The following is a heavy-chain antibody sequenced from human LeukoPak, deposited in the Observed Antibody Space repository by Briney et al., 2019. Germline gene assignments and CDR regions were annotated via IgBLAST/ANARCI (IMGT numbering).Heavy chain of an antibody. D-gene: IGHD6-13*01. V-gene: IGHV1-18*01. Sequence: RASVKVSCKASGYTFTSYGISWVRQAPGQGLEWMGWISAYNGNTNYAQKVQGRVTMTTDTSTSTAYMELRSLRSDDTAVYYCARDLQVDIAAAGTGYWGQGTLVTVSS. CDR3: ARDLQVDIAAAGTGY. CDR1: GYTFTSYG. J-gene: IGHJ4*02. CDR2: ISAYNGNT.